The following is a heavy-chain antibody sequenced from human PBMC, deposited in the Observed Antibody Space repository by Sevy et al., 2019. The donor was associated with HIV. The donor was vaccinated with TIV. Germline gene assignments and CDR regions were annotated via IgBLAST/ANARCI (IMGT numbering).Heavy chain of an antibody. CDR2: ISGSGGST. J-gene: IGHJ4*02. CDR1: GFTFSSYD. V-gene: IGHV3-23*01. Sequence: GGSLRLSCAASGFTFSSYDMSWVRQAPGKGLEWVSAISGSGGSTYYADSVKGRFTISRDSSKNTLYLQMNSLRAEDTAIYYCAKGGTYYYDSSGYYPIPIDYWGQGTLVTVSS. CDR3: AKGGTYYYDSSGYYPIPIDY. D-gene: IGHD3-22*01.